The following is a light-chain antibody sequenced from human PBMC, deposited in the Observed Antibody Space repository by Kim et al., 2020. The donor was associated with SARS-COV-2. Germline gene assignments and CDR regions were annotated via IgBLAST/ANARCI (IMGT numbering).Light chain of an antibody. J-gene: IGKJ2*01. V-gene: IGKV3-11*01. CDR1: QSVNNY. Sequence: EIVLTQSPATLSLSPGERATLSCRASQSVNNYLAWYQQKPGQAPRLLIFDVSKRAIGIAARFSGSASGADFTLTISSLEPGDVAVYYCQQRSNWPYTFGQGTKLEI. CDR3: QQRSNWPYT. CDR2: DVS.